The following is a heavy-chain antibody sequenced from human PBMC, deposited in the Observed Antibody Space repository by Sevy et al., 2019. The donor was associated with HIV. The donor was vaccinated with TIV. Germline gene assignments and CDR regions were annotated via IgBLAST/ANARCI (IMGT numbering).Heavy chain of an antibody. CDR3: ACRSPYYYDSSGLFDY. V-gene: IGHV4-30-4*01. Sequence: SETLSLTCTVSGGSISSGDYYWSWIRQPPGKGLEWIGYIYYSGSTYYNPSLKSRVTISVDTSKNQFSLKLSSVTAADTAVYYCACRSPYYYDSSGLFDYWGQRTLVTVSS. J-gene: IGHJ4*02. CDR1: GGSISSGDYY. D-gene: IGHD3-22*01. CDR2: IYYSGST.